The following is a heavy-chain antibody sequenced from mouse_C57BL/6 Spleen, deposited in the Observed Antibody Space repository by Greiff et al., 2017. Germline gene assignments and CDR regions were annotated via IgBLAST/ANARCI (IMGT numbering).Heavy chain of an antibody. J-gene: IGHJ1*03. D-gene: IGHD1-1*01. V-gene: IGHV1-69*01. CDR2: IDPSDSYT. CDR3: ARLDYGSSYRWYFDV. CDR1: GYTFTSYW. Sequence: QVQLQQPGAKLVMPGASVKLSCKASGYTFTSYWMHWVKQRPGQGLEWIGEIDPSDSYTNYNQKFKGKSTLTVDKSSSTAYMQLSSLTSEDSAVYYCARLDYGSSYRWYFDVWGTGTTVTVSS.